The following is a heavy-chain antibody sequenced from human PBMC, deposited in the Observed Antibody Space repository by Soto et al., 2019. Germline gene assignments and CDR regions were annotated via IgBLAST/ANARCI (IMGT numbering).Heavy chain of an antibody. D-gene: IGHD3-3*01. V-gene: IGHV1-18*04. CDR3: ARGHFDFWSGYPIEY. CDR2: VSTYNGDT. Sequence: VPVSCEACVYTFSSCGNYWLRPAARQGLEWLGWVSTYNGDTNYAQKFHDRVTMTTHTSTNTASMELRSLKSDDTAVYYCARGHFDFWSGYPIEYWGQGTEVTGSS. J-gene: IGHJ4*02. CDR1: VYTFSSCG.